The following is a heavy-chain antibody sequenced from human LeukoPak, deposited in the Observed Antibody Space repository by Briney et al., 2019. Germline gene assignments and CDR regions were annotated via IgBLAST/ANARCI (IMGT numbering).Heavy chain of an antibody. D-gene: IGHD5-18*01. Sequence: SETLSLTCTVSGGSISSYYWSWIRQPPGKGLNWIGYIYYSGSTNYNPSLKSRVTISVDTSKNQFSLKLSSVTAADTAVYYCARGHSYGYTDYFDYWGQGTLVTVSS. CDR2: IYYSGST. CDR1: GGSISSYY. V-gene: IGHV4-59*01. CDR3: ARGHSYGYTDYFDY. J-gene: IGHJ4*02.